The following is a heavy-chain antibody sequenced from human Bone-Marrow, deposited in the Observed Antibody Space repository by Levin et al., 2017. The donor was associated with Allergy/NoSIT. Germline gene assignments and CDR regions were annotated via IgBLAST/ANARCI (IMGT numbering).Heavy chain of an antibody. CDR2: MSNDGSHK. J-gene: IGHJ5*01. CDR3: VKDEGLTTLGNWFAS. V-gene: IGHV3-30*18. CDR1: GLTFSSYG. Sequence: GGSLRLSCAASGLTFSSYGFHWVRQAPGRGLEWVAVMSNDGSHKFYADSVKGRFTISRDNSKNTVYLHMDSLRGEDTAVYYCVKDEGLTTLGNWFASWGQGSLVSVSS. D-gene: IGHD1-1*01.